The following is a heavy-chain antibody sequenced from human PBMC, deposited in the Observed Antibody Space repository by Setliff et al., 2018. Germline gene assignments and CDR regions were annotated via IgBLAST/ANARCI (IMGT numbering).Heavy chain of an antibody. CDR1: GYSISSGYY. D-gene: IGHD3-22*01. CDR2: IYHSGST. CDR3: ARRRYYDSSGYYYFYY. V-gene: IGHV4-38-2*01. J-gene: IGHJ4*02. Sequence: SETLSLTCAVSGYSISSGYYWGWIRQPPGKGLEWIGSIYHSGSTYYNPSLKSRVTISLDTSKNQFSLKLCSVTAADTAVYYCARRRYYDSSGYYYFYYWGQGTLVTVSS.